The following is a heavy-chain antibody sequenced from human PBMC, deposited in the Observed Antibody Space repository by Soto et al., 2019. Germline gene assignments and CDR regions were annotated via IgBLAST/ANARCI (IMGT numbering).Heavy chain of an antibody. D-gene: IGHD1-26*01. Sequence: ASVKVSCKASGYTFTSYYMHWVRQAPGQGLEWMGIINPSGGSTSYAQKFQGRVTMTRDTSTSTVYMELSSLRSGDTAVYYCARDLSLAYSGSRQPSNYYYGMDVWGQGTTVTVSS. CDR2: INPSGGST. CDR3: ARDLSLAYSGSRQPSNYYYGMDV. CDR1: GYTFTSYY. V-gene: IGHV1-46*01. J-gene: IGHJ6*02.